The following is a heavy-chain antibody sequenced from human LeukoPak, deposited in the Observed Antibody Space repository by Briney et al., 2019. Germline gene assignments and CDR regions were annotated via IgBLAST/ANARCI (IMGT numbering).Heavy chain of an antibody. V-gene: IGHV4-59*08. Sequence: SETLSLTCTVSGGSISSYYWSWIRQPPGKGLEWIGYTYYSGSTNYNPSLKSRVTISVDTSKNQFSLKLSSVTAADTAVYYCARPGYGDPDDAFDIWGQGTMVTVSS. CDR2: TYYSGST. D-gene: IGHD4-17*01. CDR3: ARPGYGDPDDAFDI. CDR1: GGSISSYY. J-gene: IGHJ3*02.